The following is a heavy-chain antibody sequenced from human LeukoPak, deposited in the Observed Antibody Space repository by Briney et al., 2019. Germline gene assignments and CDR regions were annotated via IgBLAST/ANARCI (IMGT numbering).Heavy chain of an antibody. CDR3: ATENGFNDY. V-gene: IGHV4-34*01. CDR1: GDFFSGYY. D-gene: IGHD2-8*01. Sequence: SETLSLTCAVYGDFFSGYYWSWIRQPPGKGLEWIGEINHSGSTNYNPSLKSRVTISLDTSKNQFSLKLSSVTAADTAVYYCATENGFNDYWDQGTLVTVSS. CDR2: INHSGST. J-gene: IGHJ4*02.